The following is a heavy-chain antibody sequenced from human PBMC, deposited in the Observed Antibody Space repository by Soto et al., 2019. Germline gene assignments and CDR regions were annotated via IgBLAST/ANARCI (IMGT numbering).Heavy chain of an antibody. CDR1: GDSVKTGTFY. J-gene: IGHJ4*02. CDR3: ARAIRTVTTIEY. CDR2: MFHSGTT. Sequence: SGSPAIGCTASGDSVKTGTFYWTWNWQPPGKALEWIGYMFHSGTTNSNPSLESRVTISVDTSKNQFSLRLNSVTAADTAVYYCARAIRTVTTIEYWGQGTLVTVSS. D-gene: IGHD4-17*01. V-gene: IGHV4-61*01.